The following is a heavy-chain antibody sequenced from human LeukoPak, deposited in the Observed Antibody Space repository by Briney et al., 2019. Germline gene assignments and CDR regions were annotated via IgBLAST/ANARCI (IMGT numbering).Heavy chain of an antibody. J-gene: IGHJ4*02. V-gene: IGHV5-51*01. CDR3: ARHRNFRAPSDY. Sequence: GESLKISCKASGYIFTTYWIGWVRQMPGKGLGWMGIIYPGDSDTRYSPSFQGQVSISVDTSISTAYLQWSSLKASDTAMYYCARHRNFRAPSDYWGQGTLVTVSS. CDR1: GYIFTTYW. CDR2: IYPGDSDT.